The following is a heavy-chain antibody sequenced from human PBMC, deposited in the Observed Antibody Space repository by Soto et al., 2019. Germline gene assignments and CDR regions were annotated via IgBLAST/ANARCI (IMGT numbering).Heavy chain of an antibody. J-gene: IGHJ4*02. CDR2: INASGGST. CDR1: GYIFTNYY. D-gene: IGHD2-8*01. CDR3: ARELTSRDY. Sequence: QVQLVQSGAEVKNPGASVKLSCKASGYIFTNYYIHWVRQAPGQGLYWMAIINASGGSTNYAQKFQGRVTLARDTFTNTVYMELSSLRSEDTDIYDCARELTSRDYWGQGTLVTVSS. V-gene: IGHV1-46*01.